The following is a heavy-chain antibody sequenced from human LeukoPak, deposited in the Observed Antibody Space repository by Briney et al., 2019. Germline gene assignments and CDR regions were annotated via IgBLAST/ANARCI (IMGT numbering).Heavy chain of an antibody. D-gene: IGHD6-19*01. CDR1: GFTFSNYG. J-gene: IGHJ6*02. CDR2: IWYDGATQ. CDR3: AKRGAVAGTLSYYAMDV. Sequence: GSLRLSCAASGFTFSNYGMHWVRQAPGKGLEWVAIIWYDGATQYYIGSVRGRFTISRDNSKNTLYLQMDSLRAEDTAVYYCAKRGAVAGTLSYYAMDVWGQGTTVTVS. V-gene: IGHV3-33*06.